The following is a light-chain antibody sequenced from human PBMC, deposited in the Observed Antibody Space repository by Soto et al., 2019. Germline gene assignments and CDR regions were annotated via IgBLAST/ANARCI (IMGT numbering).Light chain of an antibody. CDR1: QNVGSN. Sequence: EIVMTQSPATLSVSPGERITLSCRASQNVGSNVAWYQQTPGQAPNLLIYTTSTRAAGVPARFSGSGSGTEFTLTVDSLQSEDFVLYYCQQYNSWPRTFGQGTKVDIK. V-gene: IGKV3-15*01. CDR2: TTS. CDR3: QQYNSWPRT. J-gene: IGKJ1*01.